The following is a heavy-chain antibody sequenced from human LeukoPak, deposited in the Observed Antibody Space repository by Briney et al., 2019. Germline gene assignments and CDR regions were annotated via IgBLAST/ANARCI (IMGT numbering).Heavy chain of an antibody. J-gene: IGHJ6*03. V-gene: IGHV4-34*01. CDR2: INHSGST. Sequence: PSETLSLTCAVYGGSFSDYYWSWIRQPPGKGLEWIGEINHSGSTNYNPSLKSRVTISIDTSKNQFSLKLSSVTAADTAVYYCARHTYYYDSSGYYFNYYYYMDVWGKGTTVTISS. D-gene: IGHD3-22*01. CDR1: GGSFSDYY. CDR3: ARHTYYYDSSGYYFNYYYYMDV.